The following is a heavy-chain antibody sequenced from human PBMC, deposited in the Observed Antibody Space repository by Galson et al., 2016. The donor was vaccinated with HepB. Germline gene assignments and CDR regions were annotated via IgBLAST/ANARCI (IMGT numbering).Heavy chain of an antibody. CDR2: IWYDGRNE. CDR1: GFTFRSYA. D-gene: IGHD1-26*01. Sequence: LRLSCAASGFTFRSYAMHWVRQAPGKGLEWVAIIWYDGRNEYYADSVKGRFTISRDNSKNTLYLQMNSLRAEDTAVYYCARDLAPSWDRGVGPHFDYWGQGTLVTVSS. V-gene: IGHV3-33*01. J-gene: IGHJ4*02. CDR3: ARDLAPSWDRGVGPHFDY.